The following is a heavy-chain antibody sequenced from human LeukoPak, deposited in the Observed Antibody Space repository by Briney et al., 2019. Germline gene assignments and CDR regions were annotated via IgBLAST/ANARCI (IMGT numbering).Heavy chain of an antibody. CDR1: GGSFSGYY. CDR3: AREALPACSGGSCYRAPFDY. Sequence: SETLSLTCAVYGGSFSGYYWSWLRQPPGKGLEWLGEINHSGSTNYNPSLKSRVTISVDTSKNQFSLKLSSVTAADTAVYYCAREALPACSGGSCYRAPFDYWGQGTLVTVSS. D-gene: IGHD2-15*01. CDR2: INHSGST. V-gene: IGHV4-34*01. J-gene: IGHJ4*02.